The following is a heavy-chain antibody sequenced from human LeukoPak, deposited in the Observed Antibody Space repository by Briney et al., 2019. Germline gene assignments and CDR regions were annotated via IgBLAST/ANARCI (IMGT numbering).Heavy chain of an antibody. Sequence: SETLSLTCTVSGGSISSHYWSWIRQPAGKGLEWIGRIYTSGSTNYNPSLKSRVTMSVDKTKNQFSLKLNSVTAADTAVYYCARKRGGGYYYYYMDVWGKGTTVTVSS. CDR2: IYTSGST. D-gene: IGHD3-16*01. CDR3: ARKRGGGYYYYYMDV. V-gene: IGHV4-4*07. J-gene: IGHJ6*03. CDR1: GGSISSHY.